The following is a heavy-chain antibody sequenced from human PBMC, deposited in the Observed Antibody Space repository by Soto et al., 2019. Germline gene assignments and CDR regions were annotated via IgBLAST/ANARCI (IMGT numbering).Heavy chain of an antibody. J-gene: IGHJ4*02. CDR1: GFTFSNYG. D-gene: IGHD3-22*01. CDR3: AKGIVYYYDSSGYFAY. V-gene: IGHV3-23*01. CDR2: ISGSGGST. Sequence: GGSLRLSCAASGFTFSNYGMNWVRQAPGKGLEWVSAISGSGGSTYYADSVKGRFTISRDNSKNTLYLQMNSLRAEDTAVYYCAKGIVYYYDSSGYFAYWGQGTLVTVSS.